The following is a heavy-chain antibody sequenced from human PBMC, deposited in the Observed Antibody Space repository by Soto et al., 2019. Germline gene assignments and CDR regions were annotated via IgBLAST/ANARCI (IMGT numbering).Heavy chain of an antibody. J-gene: IGHJ4*02. CDR2: IIPIFGTA. D-gene: IGHD3-22*01. CDR1: GGTFSSYA. CDR3: ARDRGGDYYDSSGYSY. V-gene: IGHV1-69*13. Sequence: SVKVSCKASGGTFSSYAISWVRQAPGQGLEWMGGIIPIFGTANYAQKFQGRVTITADESTSTAYMELSSLRSEDTAVYYCARDRGGDYYDSSGYSYWGQGTLVTVS.